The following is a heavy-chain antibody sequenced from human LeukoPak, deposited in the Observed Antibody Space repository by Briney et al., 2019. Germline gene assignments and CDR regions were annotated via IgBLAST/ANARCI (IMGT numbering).Heavy chain of an antibody. CDR2: ITSNGGST. D-gene: IGHD1-26*01. V-gene: IGHV3-64*01. Sequence: GGSLRLSCAASGFIFSNYAMHWVRQAPGEGLEYVSAITSNGGSTYYANSVKGRFTISRDNYKNTLYLQMGSLRAEDMAVYYCARERGDSGSFPFDYWGQGTLVTASS. J-gene: IGHJ4*02. CDR3: ARERGDSGSFPFDY. CDR1: GFIFSNYA.